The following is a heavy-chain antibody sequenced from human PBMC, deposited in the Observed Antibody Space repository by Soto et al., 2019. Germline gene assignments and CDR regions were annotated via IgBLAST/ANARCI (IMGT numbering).Heavy chain of an antibody. D-gene: IGHD1-26*01. J-gene: IGHJ4*02. Sequence: APGKGLEWVGRIRSRTAGGTTDYAAPVKGRFTMSRDDSKNTLYLEMNSLKTEDTAVYYCTTGTSGSYEGYFDDWGQGTLVTVSS. CDR3: TTGTSGSYEGYFDD. V-gene: IGHV3-15*07. CDR2: IRSRTAGGTT.